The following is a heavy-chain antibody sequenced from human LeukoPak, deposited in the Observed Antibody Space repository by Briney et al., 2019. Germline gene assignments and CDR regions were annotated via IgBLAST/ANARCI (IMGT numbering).Heavy chain of an antibody. Sequence: PGGSLRLSCAASGFTFSRHAMSWVRQAPGKGLEWVSAIRSSGGTTYYADSVKGRFTISRDNSKNTLYLQMNSLRAEDTAVYYCAKRSQAAEGYWGQGTLVTVSS. J-gene: IGHJ4*02. CDR1: GFTFSRHA. D-gene: IGHD6-13*01. CDR2: IRSSGGTT. V-gene: IGHV3-23*01. CDR3: AKRSQAAEGY.